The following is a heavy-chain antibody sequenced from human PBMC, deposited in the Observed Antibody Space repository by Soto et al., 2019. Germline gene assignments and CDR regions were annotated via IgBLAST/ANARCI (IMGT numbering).Heavy chain of an antibody. CDR2: IYYSGST. CDR3: ARGRFLEWLLEYYFDY. CDR1: GGSISSGDYY. Sequence: PSETLSLTCTVSGGSISSGDYYWSWIRRPPGKGLEWIGYIYYSGSTYYNPSLKSRVTISVDTSKNQFSLKLSSVTAADTAVYYCARGRFLEWLLEYYFDYWGQGTLVTVSS. D-gene: IGHD3-3*01. J-gene: IGHJ4*02. V-gene: IGHV4-30-4*01.